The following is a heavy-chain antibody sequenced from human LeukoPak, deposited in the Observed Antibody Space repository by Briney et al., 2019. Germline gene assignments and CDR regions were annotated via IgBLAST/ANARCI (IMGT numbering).Heavy chain of an antibody. Sequence: SETLSLTCAVYGGSFSGYYWSWIRQPPGKGLEWIGEINHSGSTNYNPSLKSRVTISVDTSKNQFSLKLSSVTAADTAVYYCARGGSSGWYRGNYYYYGMTSGAKGPRSPSP. D-gene: IGHD6-19*01. CDR2: INHSGST. V-gene: IGHV4-34*01. CDR1: GGSFSGYY. J-gene: IGHJ6*02. CDR3: ARGGSSGWYRGNYYYYGMTS.